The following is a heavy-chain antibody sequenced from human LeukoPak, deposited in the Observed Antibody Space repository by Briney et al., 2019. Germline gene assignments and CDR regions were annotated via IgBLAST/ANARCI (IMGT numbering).Heavy chain of an antibody. CDR1: GFTVSSNY. CDR3: ARGAGSGTYLSHGIDV. V-gene: IGHV3-53*01. CDR2: IYSGGST. Sequence: GGSLRLSCAASGFTVSSNYMSWVRQAPGKGLEWVSVIYSGGSTYYADSVKGRFTISRDNAKDTVYLQMNSLRAEDTAVYYCARGAGSGTYLSHGIDVWGQGTTVTVSS. D-gene: IGHD3-10*01. J-gene: IGHJ6*02.